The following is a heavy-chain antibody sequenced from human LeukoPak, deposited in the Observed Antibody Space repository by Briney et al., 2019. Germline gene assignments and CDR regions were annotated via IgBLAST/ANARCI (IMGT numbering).Heavy chain of an antibody. Sequence: GGSLRLSCAASGFTFSSYEMNWVRQAPGKGLEWVSYISSSGSTIYYADSVKGRFTSSRDNAKNSLYLQMNSLRAEDTAVYYCARNLYYYGSGSYYMRYYYYGMDVWGQGTTVTVSS. CDR2: ISSSGSTI. V-gene: IGHV3-48*03. D-gene: IGHD3-10*01. CDR3: ARNLYYYGSGSYYMRYYYYGMDV. J-gene: IGHJ6*02. CDR1: GFTFSSYE.